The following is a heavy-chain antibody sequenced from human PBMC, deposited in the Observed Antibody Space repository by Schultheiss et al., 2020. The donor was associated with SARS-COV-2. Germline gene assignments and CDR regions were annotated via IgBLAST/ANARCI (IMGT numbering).Heavy chain of an antibody. V-gene: IGHV4-39*01. Sequence: SETLSLTCTVSGGSISSGGYYWGWIRQPPGKGLEWIGSIYYSGNTYYNPSLKSRVTIFVDTPKNQFSLKLSSVTAADTAVYYCARGIRAGSDFDYWGQGTLVTVSS. CDR3: ARGIRAGSDFDY. CDR1: GGSISSGGYY. D-gene: IGHD6-19*01. J-gene: IGHJ4*02. CDR2: IYYSGNT.